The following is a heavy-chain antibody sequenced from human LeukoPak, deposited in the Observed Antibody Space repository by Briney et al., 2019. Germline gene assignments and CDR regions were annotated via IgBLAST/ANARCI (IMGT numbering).Heavy chain of an antibody. V-gene: IGHV3-21*01. Sequence: GGSLRLSCAASGFTFSSYSMNWVRQAPGKGLEWVSSISSSSSYIYYADSVKGRFTISRDNAKNSLYLQMNSLRAEDTAVYYCASYYDFWSGYYTYYLDYWGQGTLVTVSS. J-gene: IGHJ4*02. CDR1: GFTFSSYS. D-gene: IGHD3-3*01. CDR2: ISSSSSYI. CDR3: ASYYDFWSGYYTYYLDY.